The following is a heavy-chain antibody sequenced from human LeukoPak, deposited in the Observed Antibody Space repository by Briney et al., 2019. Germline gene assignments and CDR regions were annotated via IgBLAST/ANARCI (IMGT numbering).Heavy chain of an antibody. CDR3: ARVGERDKFALIEGRFDS. CDR2: IRYSDDST. V-gene: IGHV3-23*01. CDR1: GFPSSVYT. D-gene: IGHD2-21*01. J-gene: IGHJ5*01. Sequence: GVPLRLSCAASGFPSSVYTMIWVRQSPGKGLEWLSCIRYSDDSTYYADSVKGRFTISRDTSNNMLYLQMNSLRAEDTAVYYWARVGERDKFALIEGRFDSWGQGTLVTVST.